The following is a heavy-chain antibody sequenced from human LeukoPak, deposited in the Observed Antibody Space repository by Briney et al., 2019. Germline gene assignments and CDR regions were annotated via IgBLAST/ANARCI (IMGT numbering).Heavy chain of an antibody. CDR1: GFTFSSYA. D-gene: IGHD5-12*01. CDR3: GRLALTPWYFDL. Sequence: PGGSLRLSCAASGFTFSSYAMHWVRQALGEGLEWVSYITSSRSPISYADSVKGRFTISRDNAKNSLYLQMNSLRAEDTAVYYCGRLALTPWYFDLWGRGTLVTVSS. V-gene: IGHV3-48*01. J-gene: IGHJ2*01. CDR2: ITSSRSPI.